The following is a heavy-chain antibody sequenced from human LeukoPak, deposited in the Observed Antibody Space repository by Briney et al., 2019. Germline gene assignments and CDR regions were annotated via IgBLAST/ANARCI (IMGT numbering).Heavy chain of an antibody. Sequence: ASVKVSCKASGYTFTSHDINWVRQATGQGLEWMGWMNPNSGYTRYAQSFQGRVTITRDTSISTVFMELNNVGSEDTAVYFCARGRREFLAWDYYYYMDVWGKGTTVTVSS. D-gene: IGHD3-10*01. CDR3: ARGRREFLAWDYYYYMDV. J-gene: IGHJ6*03. CDR1: GYTFTSHD. V-gene: IGHV1-8*01. CDR2: MNPNSGYT.